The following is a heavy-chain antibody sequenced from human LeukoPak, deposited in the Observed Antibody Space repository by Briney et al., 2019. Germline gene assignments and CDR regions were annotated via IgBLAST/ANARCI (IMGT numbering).Heavy chain of an antibody. J-gene: IGHJ4*02. CDR3: ARGNGYSSGWYFTLLGYFDY. CDR1: GYTFTSYG. CDR2: ISAYNGNT. V-gene: IGHV1-18*01. D-gene: IGHD6-19*01. Sequence: ASVKVSCKASGYTFTSYGISWVRQAPGQGLEWIGWISAYNGNTNYAQKLQGRVTMTTDTSTSTAYMELRSLRSDDTAVYYCARGNGYSSGWYFTLLGYFDYWGQGTLVTVSS.